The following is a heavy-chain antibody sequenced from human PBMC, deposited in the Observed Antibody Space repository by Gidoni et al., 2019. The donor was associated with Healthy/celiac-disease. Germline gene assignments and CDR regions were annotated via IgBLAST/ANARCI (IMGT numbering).Heavy chain of an antibody. CDR3: ERQWLDAFDI. Sequence: VQLVESGGCLVQPGVSLRLSCAASGFTFSSYDMHWVRQATGKCLEWVSAIGTAGDTYYPGSVKGRFTISRENAKNSLYLQMNSLRAGDTAVYYCERQWLDAFDIWGQGTMVTVSS. D-gene: IGHD6-19*01. CDR1: GFTFSSYD. CDR2: IGTAGDT. V-gene: IGHV3-13*04. J-gene: IGHJ3*02.